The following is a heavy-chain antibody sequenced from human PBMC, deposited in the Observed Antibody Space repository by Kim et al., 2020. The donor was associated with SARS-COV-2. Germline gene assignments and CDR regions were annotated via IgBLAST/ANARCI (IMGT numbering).Heavy chain of an antibody. J-gene: IGHJ6*02. Sequence: GGSLRLSCAASGFTFSSYSMNWVRQAPGKGLEWVSSISSSSSYIYYADSVKGRFTISRDNAKNSLYLQMNSLRAEDTAVYYCAREYYYGSGNTWFSAEGPKEKYYGMDVWGQGTTVTVSS. CDR1: GFTFSSYS. CDR3: AREYYYGSGNTWFSAEGPKEKYYGMDV. CDR2: ISSSSSYI. V-gene: IGHV3-21*01. D-gene: IGHD3-10*01.